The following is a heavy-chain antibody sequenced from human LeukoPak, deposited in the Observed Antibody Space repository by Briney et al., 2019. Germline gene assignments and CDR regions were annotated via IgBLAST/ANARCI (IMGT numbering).Heavy chain of an antibody. CDR2: IVVGSGNT. CDR1: GFTFTSSA. Sequence: ASVKVSCKASGFTFTSSATQWVRQARGQRLEWIGWIVVGSGNTNYTQKFQERVTITRDMSTSTAYMELSSLRSEDTAVYYCAADQGSGWYVWGQGTLVTVSS. D-gene: IGHD6-19*01. J-gene: IGHJ4*02. CDR3: AADQGSGWYV. V-gene: IGHV1-58*02.